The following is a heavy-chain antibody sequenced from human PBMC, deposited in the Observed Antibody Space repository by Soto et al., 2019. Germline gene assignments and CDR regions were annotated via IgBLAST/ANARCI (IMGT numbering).Heavy chain of an antibody. CDR3: VRDGQCITTSCSGNWFDP. CDR1: GFTFSTYW. V-gene: IGHV3-74*01. CDR2: INSDGSHT. D-gene: IGHD2-2*01. Sequence: EVQLVESGGGLVQPGGSLRLSCAASGFTFSTYWMNWIRQVPGKGLEWVSPINSDGSHTYYADSVRGRFTISRDNAKNTLHLEMNSLRAEDTAVYYCVRDGQCITTSCSGNWFDPWGQGTLVTVST. J-gene: IGHJ5*02.